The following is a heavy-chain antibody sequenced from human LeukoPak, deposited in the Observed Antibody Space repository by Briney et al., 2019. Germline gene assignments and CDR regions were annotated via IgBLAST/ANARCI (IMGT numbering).Heavy chain of an antibody. V-gene: IGHV3-23*01. D-gene: IGHD6-19*01. Sequence: GGSLRLACAASGITFSNFWMSWVRQAPGKGLEWVSGIRGSGGSTYYADSVKGRFTISRDNSKNTLYLQMNSLRAEDTAVYYCAKKSGNSGWPYFDYWGQGALVTVSS. CDR2: IRGSGGST. CDR1: GITFSNFW. J-gene: IGHJ4*02. CDR3: AKKSGNSGWPYFDY.